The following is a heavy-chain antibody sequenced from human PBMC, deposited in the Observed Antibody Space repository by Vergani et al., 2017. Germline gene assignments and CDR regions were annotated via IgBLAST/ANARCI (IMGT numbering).Heavy chain of an antibody. D-gene: IGHD3-22*01. Sequence: QVQLQQWGGGLLKPSETLSLTCVVNGGSFTSYHWTWIRQSPGEGLEWVGDIDHTGRPDYNPSPKSRLTMSVDKSRIQFSLTLNSVTATDTAVYYSASTYYYDSSGYYNDRDRYSYYYGMNVGGQGTTVTVSS. CDR3: ASTYYYDSSGYYNDRDRYSYYYGMNV. CDR2: IDHTGRP. CDR1: GGSFTSYH. J-gene: IGHJ6*02. V-gene: IGHV4-34*01.